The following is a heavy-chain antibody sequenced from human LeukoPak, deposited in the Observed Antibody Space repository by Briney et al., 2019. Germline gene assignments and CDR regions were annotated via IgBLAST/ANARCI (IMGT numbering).Heavy chain of an antibody. CDR1: GGSMDSDY. J-gene: IGHJ2*01. Sequence: KPSETLSLTLSVPGGSMDSDYWDSIRQPAGKGLEWIGRIYTTGSTNYNPSLMSRVTMSVDTSKNQFSLRLNSVTAADTAVYFCARRAASGLYIDLWGRGTLVTVSS. V-gene: IGHV4-4*07. CDR3: ARRAASGLYIDL. D-gene: IGHD6-25*01. CDR2: IYTTGST.